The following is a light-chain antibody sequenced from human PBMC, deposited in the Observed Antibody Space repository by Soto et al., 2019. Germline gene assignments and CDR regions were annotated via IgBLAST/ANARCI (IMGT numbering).Light chain of an antibody. Sequence: EVVMTQSPATLSVSPGDRATLSCRASQSVDTNVVWYQQKPGQPPRLLVHSASIRATGVPARFTGIGSGTAFTLTISGLQSDDFAIYYCQQYYNWPPYTFGQGTRLQIK. J-gene: IGKJ2*01. CDR1: QSVDTN. CDR3: QQYYNWPPYT. V-gene: IGKV3-15*01. CDR2: SAS.